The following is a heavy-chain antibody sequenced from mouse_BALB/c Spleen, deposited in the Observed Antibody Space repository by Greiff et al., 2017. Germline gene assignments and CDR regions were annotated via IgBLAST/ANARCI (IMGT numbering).Heavy chain of an antibody. CDR2: ISCYNGAT. Sequence: LVKPGASVKMSCKASGYSFTGYYMHWVKQSHGKSLEWIGYISCYNGATSYNQKFKGKATFTVDTSSSTAYMQFNSLTSEDSAVYYCARGGDGYSWFAYWGQGTLVTVSA. J-gene: IGHJ3*01. CDR3: ARGGDGYSWFAY. V-gene: IGHV1S34*01. CDR1: GYSFTGYY. D-gene: IGHD2-3*01.